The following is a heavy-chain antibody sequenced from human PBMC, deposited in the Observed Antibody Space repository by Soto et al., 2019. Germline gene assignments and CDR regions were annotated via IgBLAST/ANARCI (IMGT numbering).Heavy chain of an antibody. V-gene: IGHV3-23*01. CDR3: AKDVGYSSSGLDC. CDR2: ISGSGGST. Sequence: EVQLLESGGGLVQPGGSLRLSCAASGFTFSSYAMSWVRQAPGKGLEWVSAISGSGGSTYYADSVKGRFTISRDNSKNTLYLQMNSLTAEDAALSYCAKDVGYSSSGLDCWGQGTLVTVCS. J-gene: IGHJ4*02. CDR1: GFTFSSYA. D-gene: IGHD6-13*01.